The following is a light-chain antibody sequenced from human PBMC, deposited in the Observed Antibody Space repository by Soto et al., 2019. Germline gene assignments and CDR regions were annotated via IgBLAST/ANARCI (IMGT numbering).Light chain of an antibody. Sequence: QSVLTQPPSASGTPGQRGTISCSGSSSNIGSNYVYWYQQLPGTAPKLLIYSNNQRPSGVPDRFSGSKSGTSASLAISGLRSEDEADYYCAAWDDSLSVYVFGTGTKVTVL. CDR1: SSNIGSNY. V-gene: IGLV1-47*02. CDR3: AAWDDSLSVYV. J-gene: IGLJ1*01. CDR2: SNN.